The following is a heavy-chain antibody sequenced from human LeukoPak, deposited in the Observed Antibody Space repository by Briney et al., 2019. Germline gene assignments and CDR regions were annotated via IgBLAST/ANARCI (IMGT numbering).Heavy chain of an antibody. Sequence: SGTLSLTCAVHGGSFSGYSWHWIRQSPGKGLEWIGEINRSGTTNYNESLKSRVTMSVDTSKIQFSLRLNSVTAADTAAYYCARMPKHITILGVVAITPVWGQGTLVSVSS. D-gene: IGHD3-3*01. CDR2: INRSGTT. V-gene: IGHV4-34*01. J-gene: IGHJ4*02. CDR3: ARMPKHITILGVVAITPV. CDR1: GGSFSGYS.